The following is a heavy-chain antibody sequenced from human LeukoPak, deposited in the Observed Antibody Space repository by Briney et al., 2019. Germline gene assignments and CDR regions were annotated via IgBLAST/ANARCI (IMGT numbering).Heavy chain of an antibody. CDR2: IWYDGSNK. V-gene: IGHV3-33*01. CDR3: ARAKTYYSGRDF. CDR1: GFTFSSYG. Sequence: GRSLRLSCAASGFTFSSYGMHWVRQAPGKGLEWVAVIWYDGSNKYYADSVKGRFTISRDNSKNTLYLQMNSLRAEDTAVYYCARAKTYYSGRDFGGQGTTVTVSS. J-gene: IGHJ6*02.